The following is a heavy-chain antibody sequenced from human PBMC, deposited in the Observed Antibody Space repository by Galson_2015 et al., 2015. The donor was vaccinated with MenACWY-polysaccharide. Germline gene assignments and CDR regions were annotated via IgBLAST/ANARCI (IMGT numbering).Heavy chain of an antibody. D-gene: IGHD5-18*01. CDR1: GYTFTSYD. J-gene: IGHJ4*02. Sequence: SVKVSCKASGYTFTSYDINWVQQATGQGLEWMGWMNPNSDNTGYAQKFQGRVTMTRNTSISTAYMELSSLRSEDTAVYYCARVSRSSGYSYGSGYWGQGTLVTVSS. CDR3: ARVSRSSGYSYGSGY. V-gene: IGHV1-8*01. CDR2: MNPNSDNT.